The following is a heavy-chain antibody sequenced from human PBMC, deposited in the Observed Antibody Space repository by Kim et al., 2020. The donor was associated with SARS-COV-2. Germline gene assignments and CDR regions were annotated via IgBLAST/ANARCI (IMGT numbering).Heavy chain of an antibody. CDR1: GFTFSGSA. Sequence: GGSLRLSCAASGFTFSGSAMHWVRQASGKGLEWVSRIKSKANNYATAYAASVKGRFTISRDDSKNTAYLQMNSLETEATAGYYCTTPWFGESPSGVWGQGTLVTVSS. V-gene: IGHV3-73*01. J-gene: IGHJ4*02. D-gene: IGHD3-10*01. CDR2: IKSKANNYAT. CDR3: TTPWFGESPSGV.